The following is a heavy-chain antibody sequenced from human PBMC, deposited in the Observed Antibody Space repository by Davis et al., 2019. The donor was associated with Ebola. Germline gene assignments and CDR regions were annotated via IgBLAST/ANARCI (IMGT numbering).Heavy chain of an antibody. J-gene: IGHJ6*03. Sequence: GESLKISCKGSGYSFTSYWISWVRQMPGKGLEWMGRIDPSDSYTNYSPSFQGHVTISADKSISTAYLQWSSLKASDTAMYYCARQGRSNDYYYYYYMDVWGKGTTVTVSS. CDR2: IDPSDSYT. D-gene: IGHD1-1*01. CDR3: ARQGRSNDYYYYYYMDV. CDR1: GYSFTSYW. V-gene: IGHV5-10-1*01.